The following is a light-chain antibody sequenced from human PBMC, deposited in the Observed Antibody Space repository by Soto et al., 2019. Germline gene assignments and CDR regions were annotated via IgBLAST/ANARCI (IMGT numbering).Light chain of an antibody. CDR3: QQRSNWPPVIT. Sequence: EIVLTQSPATLSLSPGERATLSCRASQSFSSYLAWYQQKPGQAPRLLIYDASKRATGIPARFSGRGSETDFTLTLSSLEPEDFAVYYCQQRSNWPPVITFGQGTRLEIK. CDR1: QSFSSY. J-gene: IGKJ5*01. V-gene: IGKV3-11*01. CDR2: DAS.